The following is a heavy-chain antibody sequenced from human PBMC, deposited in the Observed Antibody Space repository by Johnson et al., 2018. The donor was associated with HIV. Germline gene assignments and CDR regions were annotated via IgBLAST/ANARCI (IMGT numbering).Heavy chain of an antibody. Sequence: VYLVESGGGLVQPGGSLRLSCAASGFTVSSNYMSWVRQAPGKGLEWVSVIYSGGRTYYADSVTGRFTISRDNSKNTLYLQMNSRRAEDTAVYYCARGGGSYDAGDAFDTWGQGTMVTVSS. J-gene: IGHJ3*02. CDR2: IYSGGRT. CDR1: GFTVSSNY. CDR3: ARGGGSYDAGDAFDT. D-gene: IGHD1-26*01. V-gene: IGHV3-66*01.